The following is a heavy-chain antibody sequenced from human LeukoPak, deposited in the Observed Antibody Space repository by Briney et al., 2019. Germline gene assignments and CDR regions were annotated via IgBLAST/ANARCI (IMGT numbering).Heavy chain of an antibody. J-gene: IGHJ5*02. Sequence: ASVKVSCKASGYTFTSYAINWVRQATGQGLEWMGWMNPNSGKTGYAQKFQGRVTITRNTSISTAYMELSSLRSEDTAVYYCARSYYYDSSGYYHDWFDTWGQGTLVTVSS. V-gene: IGHV1-8*03. CDR1: GYTFTSYA. CDR2: MNPNSGKT. CDR3: ARSYYYDSSGYYHDWFDT. D-gene: IGHD3-22*01.